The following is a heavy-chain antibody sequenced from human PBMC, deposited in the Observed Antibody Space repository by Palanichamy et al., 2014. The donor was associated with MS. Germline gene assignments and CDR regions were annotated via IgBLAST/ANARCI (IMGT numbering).Heavy chain of an antibody. D-gene: IGHD1-26*01. CDR2: IYYSGST. Sequence: QLQLQESGPGLVKPSETLSPTCTVSGGSISSSSYFWGWIRQPPGKGLEWIGSIYYSGSTYYTPSLKSRVTISVDTSKNQFSLKLSSVTAADTALYYCARLVGATDDYWGQGTLVAVSS. CDR3: ARLVGATDDY. J-gene: IGHJ4*02. CDR1: GGSISSSSYF. V-gene: IGHV4-39*01.